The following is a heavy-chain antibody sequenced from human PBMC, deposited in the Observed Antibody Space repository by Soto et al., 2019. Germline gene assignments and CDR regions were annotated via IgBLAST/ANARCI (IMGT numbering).Heavy chain of an antibody. CDR3: ARVRTSADKIAARVVFDY. V-gene: IGHV4-34*01. CDR1: GGSFSGYY. CDR2: INHSGST. Sequence: SETLSLTCAVYGGSFSGYYWSWIRQPPGKGLEWIGEINHSGSTNYNPSLKSRVTISVDTSKNQFSLKLSSVTAADTAVYYCARVRTSADKIAARVVFDYWGQATLVTVSS. D-gene: IGHD6-6*01. J-gene: IGHJ4*02.